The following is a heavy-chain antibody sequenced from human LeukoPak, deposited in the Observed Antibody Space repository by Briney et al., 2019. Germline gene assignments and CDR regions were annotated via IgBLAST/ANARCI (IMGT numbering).Heavy chain of an antibody. J-gene: IGHJ4*02. V-gene: IGHV3-21*01. CDR1: GLTFSSYS. Sequence: PGGSLRLSCAASGLTFSSYSMNWVRQAPGKGLEWVSSISSSSSYIYYADSVKGRFTISRDNAKNSLYLQMNSLRAEDTAVYYCARDSRHSSGYKNGWGQGTLVTVSS. CDR2: ISSSSSYI. D-gene: IGHD3-22*01. CDR3: ARDSRHSSGYKNG.